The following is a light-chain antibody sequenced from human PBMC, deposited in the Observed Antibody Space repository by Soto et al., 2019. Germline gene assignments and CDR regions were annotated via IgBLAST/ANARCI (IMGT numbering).Light chain of an antibody. CDR2: NNN. J-gene: IGLJ2*01. CDR3: AVWDDSLSGMI. V-gene: IGLV1-44*01. CDR1: SSNIETNT. Sequence: QSALTHPPSSSGTPGQRVTISCSGSSSNIETNTVDWYQHLPGTAPKVLIFNNNQRPSGVPDRFSGSKSGTSASLAISGLQSEDEAHYYCAVWDDSLSGMIFGGGTKVTVL.